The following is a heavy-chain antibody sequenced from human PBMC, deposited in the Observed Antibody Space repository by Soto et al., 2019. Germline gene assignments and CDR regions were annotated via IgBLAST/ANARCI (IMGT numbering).Heavy chain of an antibody. J-gene: IGHJ6*02. CDR2: ISSSGDYI. D-gene: IGHD4-4*01. V-gene: IGHV3-21*01. CDR1: GFGFSTFS. Sequence: GGSLRLSYAASGFGFSTFSINWVRQAPGKGLEWLSSISSSGDYIYYADSVKGRFTISRDNAKNSVFLQMDSLRADDTALYFCARDSKNRQQGMDVWGHGTAVTVSS. CDR3: ARDSKNRQQGMDV.